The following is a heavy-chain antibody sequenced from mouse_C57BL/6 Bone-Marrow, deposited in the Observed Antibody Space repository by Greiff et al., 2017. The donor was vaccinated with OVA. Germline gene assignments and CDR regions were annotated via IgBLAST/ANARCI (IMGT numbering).Heavy chain of an antibody. CDR3: ARDGGHYGSSYFDY. D-gene: IGHD1-1*01. J-gene: IGHJ2*01. CDR2: ISDGGSYT. CDR1: GFTFSSYA. Sequence: EVKVVESGGGLVKPGGSLKLSCAASGFTFSSYAMSWVRQTPEKRLEWVATISDGGSYTYYPDNVKGRFTISRDNAKNNLYLQMSHLKSEDTAMYYCARDGGHYGSSYFDYWGQGTTLTVSS. V-gene: IGHV5-4*01.